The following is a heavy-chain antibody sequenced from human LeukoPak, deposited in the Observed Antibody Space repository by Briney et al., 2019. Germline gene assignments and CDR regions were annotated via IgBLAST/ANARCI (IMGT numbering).Heavy chain of an antibody. Sequence: SETLSLTCTVPGASISGSSYYWVWIRQPPGKGLEWIGCLYTSGTTHYNPSLKSRVTISVDTSKNHLSLRLDSVTAADTAVYYCAQGAVYSGGYYQLDYWGQGTLITVSS. CDR3: AQGAVYSGGYYQLDY. CDR2: LYTSGTT. CDR1: GASISGSSYY. J-gene: IGHJ4*02. V-gene: IGHV4-39*07. D-gene: IGHD1-26*01.